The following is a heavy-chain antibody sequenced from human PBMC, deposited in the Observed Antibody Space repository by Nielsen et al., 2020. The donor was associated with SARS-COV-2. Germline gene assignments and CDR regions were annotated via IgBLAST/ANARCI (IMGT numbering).Heavy chain of an antibody. Sequence: ASVKVSCKVSGDTLTELSIQWVRQAPGKGLEWMGRFDPEDGERMYGQKFQGRVTMTEDTSTETAYMELSSLRSEDTAVYYCATNFDCWGQGTLVTVSS. CDR1: GDTLTELS. CDR3: ATNFDC. V-gene: IGHV1-24*01. CDR2: FDPEDGER. J-gene: IGHJ4*02.